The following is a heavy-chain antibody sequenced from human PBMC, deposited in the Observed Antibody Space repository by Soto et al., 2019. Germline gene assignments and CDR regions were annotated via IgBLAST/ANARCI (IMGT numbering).Heavy chain of an antibody. CDR2: LNRNSCST. CDR3: AREGYCSSTSCYIDNY. J-gene: IGHJ4*02. Sequence: SAKVLFKASSYTFTGYYMQWELQAPVQGLDGMGWLNRNSCSTNYAQKYQGRVNMTMDTSISTDYMELRRLRYDDTVVYYCAREGYCSSTSCYIDNYWGQGNLVTV. V-gene: IGHV1-2*02. CDR1: SYTFTGYY. D-gene: IGHD2-2*02.